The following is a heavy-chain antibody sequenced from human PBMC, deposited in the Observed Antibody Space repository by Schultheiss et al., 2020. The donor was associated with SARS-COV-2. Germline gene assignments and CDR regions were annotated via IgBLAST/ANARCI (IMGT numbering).Heavy chain of an antibody. D-gene: IGHD6-19*01. CDR3: ARNLYSSGWYGAFDI. CDR1: GFTFSSYE. CDR2: ISSSGSTI. V-gene: IGHV3-48*03. J-gene: IGHJ3*02. Sequence: GGSLRLSCAASGFTFSSYEMNWVRQAPGKGLEWVSYISSSGSTIYYADSVKGRFTISRDNAKNSLYLQMNSLRAEDTAVYYCARNLYSSGWYGAFDIWGQGTMVTVSS.